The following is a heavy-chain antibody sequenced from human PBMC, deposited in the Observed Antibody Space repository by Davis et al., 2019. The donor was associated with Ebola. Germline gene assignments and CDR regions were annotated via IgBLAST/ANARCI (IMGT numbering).Heavy chain of an antibody. Sequence: GESLKISCAASGFSFDDYSMHWVRQVPGKGLEWVSVIYSGGSAYYADSVKDRFTLSRDNSKNTLYLQINSLRAEDTAMYYCTRGDSGDYWDAFDIWGQGTMVTVSS. CDR2: IYSGGSA. V-gene: IGHV3-66*01. J-gene: IGHJ3*02. CDR1: GFSFDDYS. D-gene: IGHD4-17*01. CDR3: TRGDSGDYWDAFDI.